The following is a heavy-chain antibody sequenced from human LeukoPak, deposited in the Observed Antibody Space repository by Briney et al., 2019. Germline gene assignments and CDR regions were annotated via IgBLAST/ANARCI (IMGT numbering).Heavy chain of an antibody. CDR2: MYGDMRDI. CDR3: ARDLGLRGST. CDR1: GLTFSNSW. J-gene: IGHJ5*02. V-gene: IGHV3-74*01. Sequence: GGSLGLSCEASGLTFSNSWMHWVRQIPGKGLVWVSRMYGDMRDISYADSVKGRFTISRDNAENTVYLQMNSLRGEDTAVYYCARDLGLRGSTWGQGTLVTVSS. D-gene: IGHD5-12*01.